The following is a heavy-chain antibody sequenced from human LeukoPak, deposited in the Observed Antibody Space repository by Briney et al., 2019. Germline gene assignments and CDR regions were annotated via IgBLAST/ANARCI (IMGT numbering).Heavy chain of an antibody. CDR1: GFTFSSYN. D-gene: IGHD6-13*01. J-gene: IGHJ4*02. CDR3: ASKVAAAGVDY. V-gene: IGHV3-21*01. CDR2: ISSSSSYI. Sequence: PGGSLRLSCAASGFTFSSYNMNWVRQAPGKGLEWVSSISSSSSYIYYADSVKGRFTISRDNAKNSLYLQMNSLRAEDTAVYYCASKVAAAGVDYWGQGTLVTVSS.